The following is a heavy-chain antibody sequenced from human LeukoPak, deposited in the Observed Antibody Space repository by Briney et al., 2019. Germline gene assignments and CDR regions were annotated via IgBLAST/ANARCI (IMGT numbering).Heavy chain of an antibody. CDR2: IYPGDSDT. D-gene: IGHD6-13*01. Sequence: GESLKISCKGSGYSFTSYRIGWVRQMPGKGLEWMGIIYPGDSDTRYGPSFQGQVTISADKSISTAYLQWSSLKASDTAMYYCARQRRAAAASTKSYYFDYWGQGTLVTVSS. CDR3: ARQRRAAAASTKSYYFDY. J-gene: IGHJ4*02. CDR1: GYSFTSYR. V-gene: IGHV5-51*01.